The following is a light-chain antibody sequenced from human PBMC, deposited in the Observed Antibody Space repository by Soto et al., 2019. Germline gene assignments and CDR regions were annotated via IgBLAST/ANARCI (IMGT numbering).Light chain of an antibody. CDR2: GAS. V-gene: IGKV3-15*01. CDR1: QSVSST. CDR3: QQYNNWPLT. Sequence: EIVMTQSPATLSVSPGERATLSCRASQSVSSTLAWYQQKLGQAPRLLIYGASTKATGIPARFSGSGSGTEFTLTISSLQSEDFAVYYCQQYNNWPLTFGRGTKVEIK. J-gene: IGKJ4*01.